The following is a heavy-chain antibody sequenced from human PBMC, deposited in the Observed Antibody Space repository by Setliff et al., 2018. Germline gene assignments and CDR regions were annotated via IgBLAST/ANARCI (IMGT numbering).Heavy chain of an antibody. Sequence: SETLSLTCAASGGTFSYYYWTWIRQPPGKGLEWIGEINHSGSTSYNPSLESRVTISIDTSKNQFSLNLRYVTAADTGVYYCARTGTYRYFDYWGRGTLVTVSS. J-gene: IGHJ4*02. D-gene: IGHD1-1*01. V-gene: IGHV4-34*01. CDR2: INHSGST. CDR3: ARTGTYRYFDY. CDR1: GGTFSYYY.